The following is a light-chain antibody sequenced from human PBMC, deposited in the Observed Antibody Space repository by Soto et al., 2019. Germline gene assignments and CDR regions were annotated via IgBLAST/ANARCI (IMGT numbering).Light chain of an antibody. V-gene: IGKV1-5*03. CDR1: QNIISW. CDR2: KAS. Sequence: DIQMTQSPSTLSASVGDRVTITCRASQNIISWLAWYQQKPGRAPKLLMYKASTLESGVPSRFSGSGSGTEFTLTISSLQSEDFGTYYCQQSYSTPRTFGHGTKLEIK. J-gene: IGKJ2*01. CDR3: QQSYSTPRT.